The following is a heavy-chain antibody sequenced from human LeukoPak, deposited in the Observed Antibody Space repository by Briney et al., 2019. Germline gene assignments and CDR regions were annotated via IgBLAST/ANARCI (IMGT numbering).Heavy chain of an antibody. CDR3: ARVVEVAARPHFDY. V-gene: IGHV4-34*01. CDR2: INHSGST. CDR1: GGSFSGYY. D-gene: IGHD6-6*01. Sequence: PSETLSLTCAVYGGSFSGYYWIWIRQPPGKGLEWIGEINHSGSTNYNPSLKSRVTISVDTSKNQFSLKLSSVTAADTAVYYCARVVEVAARPHFDYWGQGTLVTVSS. J-gene: IGHJ4*02.